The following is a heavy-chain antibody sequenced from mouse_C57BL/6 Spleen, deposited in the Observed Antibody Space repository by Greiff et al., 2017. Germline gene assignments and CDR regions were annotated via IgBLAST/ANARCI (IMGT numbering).Heavy chain of an antibody. D-gene: IGHD1-1*01. CDR1: GYTFTGYW. J-gene: IGHJ2*01. Sequence: QVQLQQPGAELVKPGASVKLSCKASGYTFTGYWMQWVKQRPGQGLEWIGEIDPSDSYTNYNQKFKGKATLTVDTSSSTAYMQLSSLTSEDSAVYYCARGGGSSPYYFNYWGQGTTLTVSS. CDR2: IDPSDSYT. CDR3: ARGGGSSPYYFNY. V-gene: IGHV1-50*01.